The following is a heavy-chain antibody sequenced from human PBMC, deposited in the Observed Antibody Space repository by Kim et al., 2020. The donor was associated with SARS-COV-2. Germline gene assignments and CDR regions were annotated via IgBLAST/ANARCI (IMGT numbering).Heavy chain of an antibody. CDR2: IYHSGST. V-gene: IGHV4-4*02. Sequence: SETLSLTCAVSGGSISSSNWWNWVRQPPGKGLEWIGEIYHSGSTNYNPSLKSRVTISVDKSKNQFSLKLSSVTAADTAVYYCAREARIAVALQRHYYYGMDVWGQGTTVTVSS. CDR3: AREARIAVALQRHYYYGMDV. CDR1: GGSISSSNW. J-gene: IGHJ6*02. D-gene: IGHD6-19*01.